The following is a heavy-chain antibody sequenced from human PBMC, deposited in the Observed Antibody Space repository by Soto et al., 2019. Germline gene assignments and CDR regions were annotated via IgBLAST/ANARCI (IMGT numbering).Heavy chain of an antibody. D-gene: IGHD2-15*01. CDR2: ISASGSST. J-gene: IGHJ4*02. CDR3: DGSDF. CDR1: GFTFSTYA. V-gene: IGHV3-23*01. Sequence: AGGSLRLSCAASGFTFSTYAMSWARQAPGKGLEWVSTISASGSSTHYADSVRGRFTISRDNSRNTLYLQMERLRVEDTAVYYCDGSDFWGQGTLVTVSS.